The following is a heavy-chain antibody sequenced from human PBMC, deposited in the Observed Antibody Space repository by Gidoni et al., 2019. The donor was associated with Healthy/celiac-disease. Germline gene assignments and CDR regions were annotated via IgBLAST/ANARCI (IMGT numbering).Heavy chain of an antibody. D-gene: IGHD2-2*01. CDR1: GGTFSSYA. V-gene: IGHV1-69*01. Sequence: QVQLVQSGAEVKKPGSSVKVSCKASGGTFSSYAISWVRQAPGQGLEWMGGIIPIFGTANYAQKFQGRVTITADESTSTAYMELSSLRSEDTAVYYCARMPPRGPFFCSSTSCYAGYFDYWGQGTLVTVSS. J-gene: IGHJ4*02. CDR3: ARMPPRGPFFCSSTSCYAGYFDY. CDR2: IIPIFGTA.